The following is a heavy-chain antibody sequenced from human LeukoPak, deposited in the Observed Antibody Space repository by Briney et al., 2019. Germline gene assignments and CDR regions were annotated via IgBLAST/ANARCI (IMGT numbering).Heavy chain of an antibody. CDR1: GYTFTGYY. CDR2: INPNSGGT. D-gene: IGHD3-22*01. CDR3: ARDSSDSSGYYYKYFQH. V-gene: IGHV1-2*02. Sequence: ASVKVSCKASGYTFTGYYMHWVRQAPGQGLEWMGWINPNSGGTNYAQKFQGRVTMTRDTSTSTVYMELSSLRSEDTAVYYCARDSSDSSGYYYKYFQHWGQGTLVTVSS. J-gene: IGHJ1*01.